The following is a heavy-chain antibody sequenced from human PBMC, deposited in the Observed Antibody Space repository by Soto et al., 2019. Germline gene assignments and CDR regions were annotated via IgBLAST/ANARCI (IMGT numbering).Heavy chain of an antibody. CDR3: ARMGTTNAFDV. V-gene: IGHV3-21*06. Sequence: EVQVVESGGGLVKPGGSLRLSCAASGFNFSTYILTWVRQAPGKGLEWIPSLSGSSTYIYHADSVKGRFAISRDNAKNSLFLQMSSLRAEDTALYYCARMGTTNAFDVWGQGTMVTVSS. CDR2: LSGSSTYI. J-gene: IGHJ3*01. CDR1: GFNFSTYI. D-gene: IGHD1-1*01.